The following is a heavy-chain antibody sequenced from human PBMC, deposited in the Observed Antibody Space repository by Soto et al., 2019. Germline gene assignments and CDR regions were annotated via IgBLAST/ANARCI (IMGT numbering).Heavy chain of an antibody. CDR2: IYYSGST. Sequence: SETLSLTCTVSGGSISSGDYYWSWIRQPPGKGLEWIGYIYYSGSTYYNPSLKSRVIISVDTSKNHFSLELSAVTAADTAVYYCARDRPGGYTPFFDYWGQGALVTVSS. D-gene: IGHD1-26*01. V-gene: IGHV4-30-4*01. J-gene: IGHJ4*02. CDR3: ARDRPGGYTPFFDY. CDR1: GGSISSGDYY.